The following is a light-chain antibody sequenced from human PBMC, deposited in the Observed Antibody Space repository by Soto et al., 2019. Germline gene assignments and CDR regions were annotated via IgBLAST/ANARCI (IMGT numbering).Light chain of an antibody. CDR1: SGQNTYA. CDR3: QIWVSGLGWV. V-gene: IGLV4-69*01. Sequence: QSVLTQSPSASASLGASVKLTCTLSSGQNTYAIAWHQQQPEKGPRYLMKVNSDGSHMKGDGIPGRFSGFSSGAERYLSISSLQSEDEADYYCQIWVSGLGWVFGGGTKLTVL. J-gene: IGLJ3*02. CDR2: VNSDGSH.